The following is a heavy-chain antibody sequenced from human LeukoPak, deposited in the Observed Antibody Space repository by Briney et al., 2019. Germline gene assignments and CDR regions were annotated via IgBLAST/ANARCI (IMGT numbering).Heavy chain of an antibody. Sequence: ASVTVSFKASGYTFTNYYMHWVRQAPGQGLEWMGIINSSGGSKSYAQKFQGRVTMTRDTSTSTVYMELSSLRSEDTAVYYCARPFYFGMDVWGQGTTVTVSS. CDR1: GYTFTNYY. CDR2: INSSGGSK. V-gene: IGHV1-46*01. J-gene: IGHJ6*02. CDR3: ARPFYFGMDV.